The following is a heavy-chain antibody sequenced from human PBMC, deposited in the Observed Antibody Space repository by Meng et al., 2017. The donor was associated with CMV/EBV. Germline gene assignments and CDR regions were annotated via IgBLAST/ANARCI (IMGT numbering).Heavy chain of an antibody. CDR1: EFIFNYYG. Sequence: GESLKISCAAPEFIFNYYGMHWLRQAPGKGLEWLSFIDIDGTQRHNADIVWGRFIVSKDKSKNTVFLEMNGLRVGDTAVYYCVGHQGGPRDGVRLVWGQGTQVTVSS. D-gene: IGHD3-10*01. CDR2: IDIDGTQR. V-gene: IGHV3-30*02. J-gene: IGHJ4*02. CDR3: VGHQGGPRDGVRLV.